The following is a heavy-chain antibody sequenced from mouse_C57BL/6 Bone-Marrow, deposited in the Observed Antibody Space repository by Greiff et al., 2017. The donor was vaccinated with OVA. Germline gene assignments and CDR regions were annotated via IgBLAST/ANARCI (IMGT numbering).Heavy chain of an antibody. Sequence: QVQLQQPGAELVMPGASVKLSCKASGYTFTSYWMHWVKQRPGQGLEWIGEIDPSDSYTNYNQKFKGKSTLTVDKSSITADMQLSSLTSEYSAVYYCVGYDYDGGSMDYWGQGTSVTVSS. J-gene: IGHJ4*01. CDR2: IDPSDSYT. CDR1: GYTFTSYW. D-gene: IGHD2-4*01. V-gene: IGHV1-69*01. CDR3: VGYDYDGGSMDY.